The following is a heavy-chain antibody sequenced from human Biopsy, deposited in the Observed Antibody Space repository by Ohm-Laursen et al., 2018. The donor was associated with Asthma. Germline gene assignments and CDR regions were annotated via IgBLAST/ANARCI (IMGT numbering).Heavy chain of an antibody. Sequence: GSLRLSCTASGFAVSRDYMFWVRQAPGKGLEWVSVIYSGGTSHTADSVRGRFTISRDYSKNTLYLQMHSLRAEDTAVYYCARGDSSNWSHYYFDYWAREPWSPSP. CDR2: IYSGGTS. V-gene: IGHV3-53*01. CDR1: GFAVSRDY. D-gene: IGHD3-22*01. CDR3: ARGDSSNWSHYYFDY. J-gene: IGHJ4*02.